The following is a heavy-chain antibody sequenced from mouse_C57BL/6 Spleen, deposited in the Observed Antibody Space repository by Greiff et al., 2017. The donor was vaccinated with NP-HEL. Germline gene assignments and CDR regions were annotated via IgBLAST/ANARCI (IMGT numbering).Heavy chain of an antibody. V-gene: IGHV1-18*01. CDR2: INPNNGGT. CDR3: ARWGYYYGSSYYFDY. D-gene: IGHD1-1*01. Sequence: VQLQQSGPELVKPGASVKIPCKASGYTFTDYNMDWVKQSHGKSLEWIGDINPNNGGTIYNQKFKGKATLTVDKSSSTAYMEHHSLTSEDTAVYYCARWGYYYGSSYYFDYWGQGTTLTVSS. J-gene: IGHJ2*01. CDR1: GYTFTDYN.